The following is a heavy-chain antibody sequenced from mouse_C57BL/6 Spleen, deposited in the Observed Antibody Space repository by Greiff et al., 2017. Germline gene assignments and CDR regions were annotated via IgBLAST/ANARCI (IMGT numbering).Heavy chain of an antibody. V-gene: IGHV1-72*01. CDR1: GYTFTSYW. D-gene: IGHD2-4*01. CDR3: AREGDYVPYAMDY. CDR2: IDPNSGGT. J-gene: IGHJ4*01. Sequence: QVQLQQPGAELVKPGASVKLSCKASGYTFTSYWMHWVKQRPGRGLEWIGRIDPNSGGTKYNEQFKSTATLTVDKPSSTAYMQLSSLTSEDSAVYYCAREGDYVPYAMDYWGQGTSVTVSS.